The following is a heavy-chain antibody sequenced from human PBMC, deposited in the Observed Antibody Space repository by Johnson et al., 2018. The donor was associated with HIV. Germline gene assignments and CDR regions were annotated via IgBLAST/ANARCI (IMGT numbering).Heavy chain of an antibody. D-gene: IGHD3-9*01. CDR1: GFTFTSYW. J-gene: IGHJ3*02. CDR3: ALHLTGDSFDI. V-gene: IGHV3-7*05. CDR2: IQQDGSEK. Sequence: VQLVESGGGVVQPGGSLRLSCAASGFTFTSYWMTWVRQAPGKGLEWVANIQQDGSEKYYVDSVKGRFTISRDNAKNSLYLQMNSLRAEDTAVYYCALHLTGDSFDIWGQGTMVTVSS.